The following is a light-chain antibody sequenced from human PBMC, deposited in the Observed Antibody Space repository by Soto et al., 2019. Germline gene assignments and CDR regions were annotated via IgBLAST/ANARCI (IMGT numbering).Light chain of an antibody. CDR1: QSVDID. J-gene: IGKJ1*01. Sequence: EIVLTQSPGTLSVSPGERVTLSCRASQSVDIDLAWYQQKPGQAPRLLIYGASTRATDMPGRFRGSGAGAEFTLTISSLQSEDSAVYYCQQYRGWPRTFGQGHKVEIK. CDR3: QQYRGWPRT. CDR2: GAS. V-gene: IGKV3D-15*01.